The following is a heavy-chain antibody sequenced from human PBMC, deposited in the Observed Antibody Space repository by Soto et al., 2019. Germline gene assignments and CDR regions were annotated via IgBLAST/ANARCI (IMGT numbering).Heavy chain of an antibody. Sequence: VASVKVSCKTSGYTFTEFDINWVRQAPGQGLEWVGWMNTNTGNTGYAQKFQGRVTMTRDTSISTAYMELRRLRSEDTAVYYCARVVRFFGGHAGYWGQGTLVTVSS. J-gene: IGHJ4*02. CDR1: GYTFTEFD. D-gene: IGHD3-3*01. CDR2: MNTNTGNT. CDR3: ARVVRFFGGHAGY. V-gene: IGHV1-8*01.